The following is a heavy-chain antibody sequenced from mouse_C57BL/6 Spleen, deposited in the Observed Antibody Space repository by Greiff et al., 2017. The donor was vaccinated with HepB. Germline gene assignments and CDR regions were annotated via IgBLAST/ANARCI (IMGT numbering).Heavy chain of an antibody. Sequence: VQLQQSGPELVKPGASVKISCKASGYTFTDYYMNWVKQSHGKSLEWIGDINPNNGGTSYNQKFKGKATLTVDKSSSTAYMELRSLTSEDSAVYYCARSLLYPWFAYWGQGTLVTVSA. V-gene: IGHV1-26*01. CDR2: INPNNGGT. CDR3: ARSLLYPWFAY. D-gene: IGHD6-1*01. J-gene: IGHJ3*01. CDR1: GYTFTDYY.